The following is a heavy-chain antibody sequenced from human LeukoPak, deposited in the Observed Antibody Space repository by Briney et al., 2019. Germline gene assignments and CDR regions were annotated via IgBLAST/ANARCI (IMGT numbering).Heavy chain of an antibody. CDR2: IYYSGST. D-gene: IGHD6-13*01. CDR3: ARYRAAAGFDP. J-gene: IGHJ5*02. Sequence: PSETLSLTCTVSGGSISSSSYYWGWIRQPPGKGPEWIGSIYYSGSTYYNPSLKSRVTISVDTSKNQFSLKLSSVTAADTAVYYCARYRAAAGFDPWGQGTLVTVSS. V-gene: IGHV4-39*01. CDR1: GGSISSSSYY.